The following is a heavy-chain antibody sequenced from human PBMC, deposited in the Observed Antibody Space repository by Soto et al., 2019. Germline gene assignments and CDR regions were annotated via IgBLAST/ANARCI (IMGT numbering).Heavy chain of an antibody. Sequence: GESLKISCKGSGYSFVSYWITWVRQMPGKGLEWMGRIEPSDSYTNYSPSFQGHVTISADKSISTAYLQWSSLKASDTAMYYCARHPTLLAYGMDVWGQGTTVTVSS. D-gene: IGHD2-21*02. J-gene: IGHJ6*02. CDR3: ARHPTLLAYGMDV. CDR1: GYSFVSYW. V-gene: IGHV5-10-1*01. CDR2: IEPSDSYT.